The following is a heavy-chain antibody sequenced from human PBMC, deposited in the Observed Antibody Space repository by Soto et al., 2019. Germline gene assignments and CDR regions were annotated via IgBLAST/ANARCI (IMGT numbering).Heavy chain of an antibody. V-gene: IGHV1-18*04. CDR3: ARLKAGKRPFITIFGVDQVDY. D-gene: IGHD3-3*01. CDR1: GYTFTSYG. CDR2: ISAYNGNT. J-gene: IGHJ4*02. Sequence: ASVKVSCKASGYTFTSYGISWVRQAPGQGLEWMGWISAYNGNTNYAQKLQGRVTMTTDTSTSTAYMELRSLRSDATAVYYCARLKAGKRPFITIFGVDQVDYWGQGNLVTVSS.